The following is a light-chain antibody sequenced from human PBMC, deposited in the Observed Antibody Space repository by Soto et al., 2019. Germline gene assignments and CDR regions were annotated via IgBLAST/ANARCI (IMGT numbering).Light chain of an antibody. Sequence: DIQLTQSPSFLSASVGDRVTITCRASQGISNYLAWYQQKPGKAPNLLIYATSTLQSGVPSRFSGSGSGTEFTLTISSLQPEDFATYYCQQLNSYPPITFGPGTKVDIK. V-gene: IGKV1-9*01. CDR2: ATS. CDR3: QQLNSYPPIT. CDR1: QGISNY. J-gene: IGKJ3*01.